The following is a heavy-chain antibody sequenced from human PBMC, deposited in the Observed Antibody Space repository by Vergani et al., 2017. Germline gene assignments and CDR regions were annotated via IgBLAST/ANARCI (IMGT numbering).Heavy chain of an antibody. CDR2: IRYDGSNK. Sequence: QVQLVESGGGVVQPGGSLRLSCAASGFTFSSYGMHWVRQAPGKGLEWVAFIRYDGSNKYYADSVKGRFTISRDNSKNTLYLQMNSLRAEDTAVYYCAKHHSRWSSGWSNGDYWGQGTLVTVSS. CDR1: GFTFSSYG. CDR3: AKHHSRWSSGWSNGDY. V-gene: IGHV3-30*02. D-gene: IGHD6-19*01. J-gene: IGHJ4*02.